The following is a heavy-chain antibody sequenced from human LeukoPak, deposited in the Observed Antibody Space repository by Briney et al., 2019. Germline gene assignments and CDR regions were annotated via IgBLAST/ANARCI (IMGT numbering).Heavy chain of an antibody. D-gene: IGHD3-22*01. Sequence: SGGSLRLSCAVSGITLSNYAMTWVRQAPGKRLEWVAGISGSGGGTNYADSVKGRFTISRDNYKNTLYLQMNSLGAEDTAVYFCAKRGVVIRVILVGFHKEAYYFDSWGQGALVTVSS. CDR3: AKRGVVIRVILVGFHKEAYYFDS. CDR1: GITLSNYA. CDR2: ISGSGGGT. V-gene: IGHV3-23*01. J-gene: IGHJ4*02.